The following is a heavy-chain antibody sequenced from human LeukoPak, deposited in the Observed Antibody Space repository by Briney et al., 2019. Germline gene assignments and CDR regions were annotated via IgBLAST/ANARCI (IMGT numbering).Heavy chain of an antibody. J-gene: IGHJ4*02. CDR3: ARDLPWGEDCSSTSCPTDY. V-gene: IGHV1-2*02. D-gene: IGHD2-2*01. CDR2: INPNSGGT. Sequence: ASVKVSCKASGYTFTGYYMHWVRQAPGQGLEWMGWINPNSGGTNYAQKFQGRVTMTRDTSISTAYMEMSSLSSDATAVYYCARDLPWGEDCSSTSCPTDYWGQGTLVTVSS. CDR1: GYTFTGYY.